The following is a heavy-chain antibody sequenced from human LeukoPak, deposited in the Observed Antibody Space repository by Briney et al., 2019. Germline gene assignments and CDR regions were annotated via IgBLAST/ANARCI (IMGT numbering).Heavy chain of an antibody. V-gene: IGHV4-39*06. Sequence: PSETLSLTCTVSGASISSDSNYWAWVRQPPGKGLQWIGSIYHTGSTSYNPSLMSRASISIESSKNQVPLKPSSGTVADTALDYCARDISISWFYSWGQGTLVSVSS. D-gene: IGHD3-3*02. CDR2: IYHTGST. J-gene: IGHJ5*01. CDR3: ARDISISWFYS. CDR1: GASISSDSNY.